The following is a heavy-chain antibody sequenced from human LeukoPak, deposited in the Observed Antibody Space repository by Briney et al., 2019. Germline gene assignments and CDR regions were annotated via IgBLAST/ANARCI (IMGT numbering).Heavy chain of an antibody. CDR1: GGSISSYY. Sequence: TPSETLSLTCTVSGGSISSYYWSWIRQPPGKGLEWIGYIYYSGSTNYNPSLKSRVTISVDTSKNQFSLKLSSVTAADTAVYYCVRLSDGSSRNFDYWGQGTLVTVSS. D-gene: IGHD6-13*01. CDR2: IYYSGST. V-gene: IGHV4-59*08. CDR3: VRLSDGSSRNFDY. J-gene: IGHJ4*02.